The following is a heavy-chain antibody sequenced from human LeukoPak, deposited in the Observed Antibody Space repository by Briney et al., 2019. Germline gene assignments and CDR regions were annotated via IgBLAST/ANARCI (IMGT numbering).Heavy chain of an antibody. CDR2: IYSGGST. Sequence: GGSLRLSCAASGLTVSSNYMSWVRQAPGKGLEWVSVIYSGGSTYYADSVKGRFTISRDNAKNSLYLQMNSLRAEDTAVYYCARDQAAAGYDYWGQGTLVTVSS. CDR1: GLTVSSNY. D-gene: IGHD6-13*01. CDR3: ARDQAAAGYDY. J-gene: IGHJ4*02. V-gene: IGHV3-53*01.